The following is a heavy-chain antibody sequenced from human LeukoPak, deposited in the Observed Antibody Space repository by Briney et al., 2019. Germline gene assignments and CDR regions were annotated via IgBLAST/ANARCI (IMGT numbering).Heavy chain of an antibody. J-gene: IGHJ3*02. Sequence: SETLSLTCTVSGGSINSYYWSWIRQPAGKGLEWIGRIYTSGSTNYNPSLKSRVTMSVDTSKNQFSLKLSSVTAADTAMYYCARVSHYYESSGYRAFDIWGQGTMVTVSS. V-gene: IGHV4-4*07. CDR3: ARVSHYYESSGYRAFDI. CDR2: IYTSGST. D-gene: IGHD3-22*01. CDR1: GGSINSYY.